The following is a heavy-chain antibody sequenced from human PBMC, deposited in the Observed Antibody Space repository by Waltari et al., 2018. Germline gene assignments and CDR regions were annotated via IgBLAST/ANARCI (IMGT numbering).Heavy chain of an antibody. Sequence: QVQLQQWGAGLLKPSETLSLTCAVYGGSFSGYYWSWIRQPPGKGLEWIGEINHSGSTNYNPSLKSRVTISVDTSKNQFSLKLSSVTAADTAVYYCARGVGSGRYYYYYYYMDVWGKGTTVTVSS. D-gene: IGHD6-25*01. CDR1: GGSFSGYY. CDR3: ARGVGSGRYYYYYYYMDV. J-gene: IGHJ6*03. CDR2: INHSGST. V-gene: IGHV4-34*01.